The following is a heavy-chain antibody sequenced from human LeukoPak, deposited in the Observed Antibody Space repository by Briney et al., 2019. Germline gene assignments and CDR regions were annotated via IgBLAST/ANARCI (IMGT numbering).Heavy chain of an antibody. Sequence: SVKVSCKASGGTFSSYAISWVRQAPGQGLEWMGRIIPIFGIANYAQKFQGRVTITADKSTSTAYMELSSLRSEDTAVYYCARDIGPVSGSYYGFDYWGQGTLVTVSS. J-gene: IGHJ4*02. V-gene: IGHV1-69*04. CDR3: ARDIGPVSGSYYGFDY. CDR1: GGTFSSYA. CDR2: IIPIFGIA. D-gene: IGHD1-26*01.